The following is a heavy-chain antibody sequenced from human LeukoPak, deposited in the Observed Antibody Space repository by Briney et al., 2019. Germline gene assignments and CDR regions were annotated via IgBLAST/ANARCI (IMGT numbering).Heavy chain of an antibody. D-gene: IGHD4-17*01. CDR2: INPNGGT. CDR3: AREYGDLDY. CDR1: GGSIRNYY. J-gene: IGHJ4*02. Sequence: SETLSLTCTVSGGSIRNYYWSWIRQPAGKGLEWIGRINPNGGTNYNPSLKSRVTMSTDTSSNKFSLKLRSVTAADMAVYYCAREYGDLDYWGRGTLVTVSS. V-gene: IGHV4-4*07.